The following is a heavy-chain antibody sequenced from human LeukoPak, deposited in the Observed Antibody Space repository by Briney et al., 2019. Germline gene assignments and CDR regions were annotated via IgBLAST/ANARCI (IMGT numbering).Heavy chain of an antibody. CDR3: DTHPPDHYGDYVPPGFDL. CDR1: GFTFSSYA. V-gene: IGHV3-30-3*01. D-gene: IGHD4-17*01. CDR2: ISYDGSNK. Sequence: PGRSLRLSCAASGFTFSSYAMHWVRQAPGKGLEWVAVISYDGSNKYYADSVKGRFTISRDNSKNTLYLQMNSLRAEDTAVYYCDTHPPDHYGDYVPPGFDLWGRGTLVTVSS. J-gene: IGHJ2*01.